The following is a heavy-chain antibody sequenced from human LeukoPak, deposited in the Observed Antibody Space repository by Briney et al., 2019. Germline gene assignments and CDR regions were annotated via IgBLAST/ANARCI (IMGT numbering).Heavy chain of an antibody. CDR1: GFTFSTYW. D-gene: IGHD2/OR15-2a*01. Sequence: GGSLRLSCAASGFTFSTYWMSWVRQAPGKGLEWVSYISSSSSTIYYADSVKGRFTISRDNAKNSLYLQMNSLRAEDTAVYYCARDEPSPDSTDLDYWGQGTLVTVSS. V-gene: IGHV3-48*01. CDR3: ARDEPSPDSTDLDY. J-gene: IGHJ4*02. CDR2: ISSSSSTI.